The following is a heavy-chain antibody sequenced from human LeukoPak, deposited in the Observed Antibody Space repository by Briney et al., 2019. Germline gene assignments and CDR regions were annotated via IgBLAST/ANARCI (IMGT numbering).Heavy chain of an antibody. D-gene: IGHD3-9*01. CDR3: ARDPSYYDILTGYSRPNPFGY. J-gene: IGHJ4*02. CDR1: GYTFTSYG. CDR2: ISAYNGNT. V-gene: IGHV1-18*01. Sequence: ASVKVSCKASGYTFTSYGISWVRQAPGQGLEWMGWISAYNGNTNYAQKLQGRVTMTTDTSTSTAYMELRSLRSDDTAVYYCARDPSYYDILTGYSRPNPFGYWGQGTLVTVSS.